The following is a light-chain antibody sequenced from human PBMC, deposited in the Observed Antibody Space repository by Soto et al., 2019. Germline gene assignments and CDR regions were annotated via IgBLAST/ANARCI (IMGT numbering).Light chain of an antibody. CDR3: VQYNIYPWT. CDR1: QDIRND. J-gene: IGKJ1*01. V-gene: IGKV1-17*01. Sequence: DIQMTQSPSSLSASVGVSVTITCRPSQDIRNDLGWFQVKPGKAPKSLIYAASRLQSGVPSRFSGSGSETEFSLTISSLQPEDFATYFCVQYNIYPWTFGQGTKVEI. CDR2: AAS.